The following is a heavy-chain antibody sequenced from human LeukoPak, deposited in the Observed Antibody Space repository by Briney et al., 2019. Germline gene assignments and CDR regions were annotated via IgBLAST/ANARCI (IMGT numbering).Heavy chain of an antibody. Sequence: GGSLRLSCAASGFTFDDYAMHWVRQAPGKGLEWVSGISWNSGSIGYADSVKGRFTISRDNAKNSLYLQMNSLRAEDTALYYCARAEDPLDAFDIWGQGTMVTVSS. CDR2: ISWNSGSI. V-gene: IGHV3-9*01. CDR3: ARAEDPLDAFDI. J-gene: IGHJ3*02. CDR1: GFTFDDYA. D-gene: IGHD1-14*01.